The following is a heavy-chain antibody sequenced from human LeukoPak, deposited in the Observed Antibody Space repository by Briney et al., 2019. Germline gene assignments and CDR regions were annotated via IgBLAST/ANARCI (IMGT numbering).Heavy chain of an antibody. CDR1: GGSISSSSYY. V-gene: IGHV4-39*01. CDR2: IYYSGST. Sequence: SETLSLTCTVSGGSISSSSYYWGWIRQPPGKGLEWIGSIYYSGSTYYNPSLKSRVTISVDTSKNQFSLKLSSVTAADTAVYYCARHDSYYGGHPGRPWGQGTLVTVSS. J-gene: IGHJ5*02. D-gene: IGHD4-23*01. CDR3: ARHDSYYGGHPGRP.